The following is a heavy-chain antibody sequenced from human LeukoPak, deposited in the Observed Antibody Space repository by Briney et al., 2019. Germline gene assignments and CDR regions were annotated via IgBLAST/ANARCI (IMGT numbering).Heavy chain of an antibody. Sequence: PSETLSLTCSVYGGSFSGYYWSWIRQPPGKGLEWIGSIYYSGSIYYNPSLKSRVTISVDTSKNQFSLKLSSVTAADSAVYYCARRGITMILQDVWGKGTTVTISS. CDR3: ARRGITMILQDV. V-gene: IGHV4-34*01. CDR1: GGSFSGYY. D-gene: IGHD3-22*01. CDR2: IYYSGSI. J-gene: IGHJ6*04.